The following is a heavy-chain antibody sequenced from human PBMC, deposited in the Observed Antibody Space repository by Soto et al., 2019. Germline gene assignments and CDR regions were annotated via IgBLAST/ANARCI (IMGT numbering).Heavy chain of an antibody. D-gene: IGHD2-15*01. CDR3: ARDHIYCSGGSCYSTCFDY. CDR1: GFTFSRYG. V-gene: IGHV3-33*01. J-gene: IGHJ4*02. CDR2: IWYDGSNK. Sequence: QVQLVESGGGVVQPGRSLRLSCAASGFTFSRYGMHWVRQAPGKGLAWVAVIWYDGSNKYYADSVKGRFTISRDNSKNTLYPQMNSLRAEDTAVYYCARDHIYCSGGSCYSTCFDYWGQGTMVTVSS.